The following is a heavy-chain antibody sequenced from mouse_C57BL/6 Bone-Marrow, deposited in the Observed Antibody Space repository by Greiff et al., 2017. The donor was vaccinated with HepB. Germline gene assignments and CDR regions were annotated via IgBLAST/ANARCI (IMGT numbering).Heavy chain of an antibody. CDR1: GYAFSSYW. Sequence: VKLQESGAELVKPGASVKISCKASGYAFSSYWMNWVKQRPGKGLEWIGQIYPGDGDTNYNGKFKGKATLTADKSSSTAYMQLSSLTSEDSAVYFCARGGGLLDYYAMDYWGQGTSVTVSS. V-gene: IGHV1-80*01. CDR3: ARGGGLLDYYAMDY. J-gene: IGHJ4*01. CDR2: IYPGDGDT.